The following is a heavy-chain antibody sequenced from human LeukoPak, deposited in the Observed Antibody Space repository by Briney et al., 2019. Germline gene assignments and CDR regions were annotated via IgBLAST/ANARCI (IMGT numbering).Heavy chain of an antibody. D-gene: IGHD5-24*01. Sequence: ASVKVSCKASGYTVTSYYMHWVRQAPGQGLEWMALLNPSGGSSNYAQKFQGRATLTRATSTGTVCMELSSLRSEDTAVYYCASVYKHGMDVWGQGTTVIVSS. CDR3: ASVYKHGMDV. J-gene: IGHJ6*02. CDR2: LNPSGGSS. CDR1: GYTVTSYY. V-gene: IGHV1-46*01.